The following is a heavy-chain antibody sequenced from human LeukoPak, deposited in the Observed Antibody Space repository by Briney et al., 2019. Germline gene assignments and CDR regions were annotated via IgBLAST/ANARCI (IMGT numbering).Heavy chain of an antibody. J-gene: IGHJ4*02. D-gene: IGHD3-10*01. V-gene: IGHV3-7*01. CDR2: INEDGSEK. Sequence: GGSLRLSCAASGFTFSRYWMSWLRQAPGKGLEWVANINEDGSEKYYVDSVKGRFTISRDNAKNSLYLQMNRLRAEDTAVYYCARVGSYGSGLDYWGQGTLVTVSS. CDR3: ARVGSYGSGLDY. CDR1: GFTFSRYW.